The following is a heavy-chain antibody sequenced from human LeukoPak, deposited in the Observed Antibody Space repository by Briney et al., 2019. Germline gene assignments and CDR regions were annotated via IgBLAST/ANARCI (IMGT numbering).Heavy chain of an antibody. CDR3: ARPNYYDSSGVEAFDI. CDR1: GGSFSGYY. CDR2: INHSGST. V-gene: IGHV4-34*01. D-gene: IGHD3-22*01. Sequence: PSETLSLTCAVYGGSFSGYYWSWIRQPPGKGLEWIGEINHSGSTNYNPSLKSRVTISIDTSKNQFSLKLSSVTAADTAVYYCARPNYYDSSGVEAFDIWGQGTMVTVSS. J-gene: IGHJ3*02.